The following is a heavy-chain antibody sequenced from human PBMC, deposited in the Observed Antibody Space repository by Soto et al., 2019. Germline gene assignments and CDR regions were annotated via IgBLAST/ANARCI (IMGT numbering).Heavy chain of an antibody. CDR1: WFSLITSGMC. CDR2: IDWDDDK. J-gene: IGHJ6*02. CDR3: ERISAYYYYGMDV. Sequence: GXGPTLLNPTQTLPLTCTFSWFSLITSGMCVSWIRQPPGKALEWLALIDWDDDKYYSTSLKTRLTISKDTSKNQVVLTMTNMDPVDTATYYCERISAYYYYGMDVWGQGTTVTVSS. V-gene: IGHV2-70*01.